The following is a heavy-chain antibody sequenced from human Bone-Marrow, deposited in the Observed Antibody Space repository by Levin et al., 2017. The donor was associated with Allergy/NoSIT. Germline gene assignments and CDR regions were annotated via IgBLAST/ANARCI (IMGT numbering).Heavy chain of an antibody. V-gene: IGHV6-1*01. Sequence: PSQTLSLTCAISGDSVSSNSAAWNWIRQSPSRGLEWLGRTYYRSKWYNDYAVSVKSRITINPDTSKNQFSLQLNSVTPEDTAVYYCARGAVEWLRPRKYYYYYMDGWGKGTTVTVSS. CDR2: TYYRSKWYN. CDR3: ARGAVEWLRPRKYYYYYMDG. CDR1: GDSVSSNSAA. J-gene: IGHJ6*03. D-gene: IGHD5-12*01.